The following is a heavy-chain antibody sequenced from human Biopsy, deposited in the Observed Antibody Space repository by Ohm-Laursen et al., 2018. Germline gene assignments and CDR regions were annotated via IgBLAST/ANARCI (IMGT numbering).Heavy chain of an antibody. CDR3: AKGGYCTTSSCYMDLDY. Sequence: SLRLSCAASGFTFNTYGMHWVRQAPGKGLEWVSTISGSGGNTYYADSVRGRFTVSRDGSKSTLYLQMSSLSAEDTAFYYCAKGGYCTTSSCYMDLDYWGQGTLVTVSS. V-gene: IGHV3-23*01. CDR2: ISGSGGNT. CDR1: GFTFNTYG. J-gene: IGHJ4*02. D-gene: IGHD2-2*02.